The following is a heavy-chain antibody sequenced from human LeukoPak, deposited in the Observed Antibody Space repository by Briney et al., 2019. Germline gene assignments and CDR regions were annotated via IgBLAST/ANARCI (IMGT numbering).Heavy chain of an antibody. CDR2: INPNSGGT. CDR1: GYTFTAFY. J-gene: IGHJ4*02. CDR3: ARGYSSSWLDY. Sequence: ASVKVSCKASGYTFTAFYMHWVRQAPGQGLKWMGRINPNSGGTKYAQKFQGRVTMTTDTSINTAYLELSRLRSDDTAVYYCARGYSSSWLDYWGQGTLVTVSS. V-gene: IGHV1-2*06. D-gene: IGHD6-13*01.